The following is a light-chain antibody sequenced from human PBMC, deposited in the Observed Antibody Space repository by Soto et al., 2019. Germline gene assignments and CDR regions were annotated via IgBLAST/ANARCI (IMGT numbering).Light chain of an antibody. J-gene: IGLJ1*01. CDR2: EVN. V-gene: IGLV2-8*01. Sequence: QSVLTQPPSASGSPGQSVTISCTGTSSDVGGYNYVSWYQQHPGKAPKLMIYEVNKRPSGVPDRFSGSKSGNTASLTVSGLQAEDEADYYCGSYKGSNTYVFGTGSKVTVL. CDR3: GSYKGSNTYV. CDR1: SSDVGGYNY.